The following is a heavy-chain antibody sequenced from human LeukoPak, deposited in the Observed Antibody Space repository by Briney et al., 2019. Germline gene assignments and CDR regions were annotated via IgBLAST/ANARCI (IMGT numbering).Heavy chain of an antibody. CDR3: ARDQEGFDY. V-gene: IGHV1-46*01. CDR1: GYTFTSNY. CDR2: IYPRDGST. Sequence: ASVKVSCKASGYTFTSNYIHWVRQAPGQGLEWMGMIYPRDGSTSYAQKFQGRVTVTRDTSTSTVHMELSGLRSEDTAVYYCARDQEGFDYXGXXXLVTVSS. J-gene: IGHJ4*01.